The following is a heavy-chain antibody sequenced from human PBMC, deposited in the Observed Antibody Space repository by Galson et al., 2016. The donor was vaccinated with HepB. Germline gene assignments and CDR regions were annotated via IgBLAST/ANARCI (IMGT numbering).Heavy chain of an antibody. D-gene: IGHD4-17*01. J-gene: IGHJ5*02. Sequence: SLRLSCAASGFTFSTYAMSWVRQAPGKGLEWVSSISGSGGGTYYADSVKGRFTISRDNSKNTLYLQMNSLRAEDTAVYYCARVMDDYASDWFDPWGQGTLVTVSS. CDR3: ARVMDDYASDWFDP. CDR1: GFTFSTYA. CDR2: ISGSGGGT. V-gene: IGHV3-23*01.